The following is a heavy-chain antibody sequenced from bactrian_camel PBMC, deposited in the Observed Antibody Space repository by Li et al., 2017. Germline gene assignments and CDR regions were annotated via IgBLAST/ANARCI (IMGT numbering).Heavy chain of an antibody. V-gene: IGHV3S53*01. CDR3: AKDTGAWSFGY. Sequence: HVQLVESGGGSVQAGGSLTLSCVGTGYDFSSFGMGWYRKTPEFEREMVSVLTRDGTIMYQTSVEGRFTVSRDNAKGTLYLQLNSLRAEDTARYYCAKDTGAWSFGYWGQGTQVTVS. CDR2: LTRDGTI. J-gene: IGHJ6*01. CDR1: GYDFSSFG. D-gene: IGHD7*01.